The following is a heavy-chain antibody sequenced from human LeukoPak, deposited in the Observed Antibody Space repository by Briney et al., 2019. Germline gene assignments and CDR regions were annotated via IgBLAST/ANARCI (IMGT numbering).Heavy chain of an antibody. Sequence: GGSLRLSCAASGFTFNFFSMYWVRQSPGKGLEWVAVISYDATNEYYADSVKCRFTISRDDSKSTLYLQMNSLRAEDTAVYYCVRDFASGSYYNLFDYWGQGTLVTVSS. CDR2: ISYDATNE. CDR1: GFTFNFFS. CDR3: VRDFASGSYYNLFDY. D-gene: IGHD3-10*01. V-gene: IGHV3-30*04. J-gene: IGHJ4*02.